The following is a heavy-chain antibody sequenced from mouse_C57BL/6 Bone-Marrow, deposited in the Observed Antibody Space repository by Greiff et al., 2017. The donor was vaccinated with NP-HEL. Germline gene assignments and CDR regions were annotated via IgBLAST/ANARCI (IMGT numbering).Heavy chain of an antibody. D-gene: IGHD2-4*01. Sequence: VQLQQSGPELVKPGASVKISCKASGYTFTDYYMNWVKQSHGKSLEWIGDINPNNGGTSYNQKFKGKATLTVDKSSSTAYMELRSLTSEDSAVYYCARSGIYYDYSAWFAYWGQGTLVTVSA. CDR3: ARSGIYYDYSAWFAY. CDR1: GYTFTDYY. CDR2: INPNNGGT. V-gene: IGHV1-26*01. J-gene: IGHJ3*01.